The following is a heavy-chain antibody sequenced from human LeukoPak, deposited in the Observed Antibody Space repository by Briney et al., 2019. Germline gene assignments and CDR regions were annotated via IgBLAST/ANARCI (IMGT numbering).Heavy chain of an antibody. D-gene: IGHD3-22*01. V-gene: IGHV3-48*04. Sequence: GGSLRLPCAASGFTFSSYSMNWVRQAPGKGLEWVSYISSSSSTIYYADSVKGRFTISRDNAKNSLYLQMNSLRAEDTAVYYCATNYYDSSGSRRDAFDIWGQGTMVTVSS. J-gene: IGHJ3*02. CDR3: ATNYYDSSGSRRDAFDI. CDR2: ISSSSSTI. CDR1: GFTFSSYS.